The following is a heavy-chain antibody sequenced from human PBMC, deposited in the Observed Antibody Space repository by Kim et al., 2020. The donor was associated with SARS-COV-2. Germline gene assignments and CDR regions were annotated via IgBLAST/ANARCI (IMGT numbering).Heavy chain of an antibody. V-gene: IGHV1-18*01. Sequence: QKLQGRVTMTTDTSTSTAYMELRSLRSDDTAVYYCARNYYDSSGYYPDYWGQGTLVTVSS. CDR3: ARNYYDSSGYYPDY. J-gene: IGHJ4*02. D-gene: IGHD3-22*01.